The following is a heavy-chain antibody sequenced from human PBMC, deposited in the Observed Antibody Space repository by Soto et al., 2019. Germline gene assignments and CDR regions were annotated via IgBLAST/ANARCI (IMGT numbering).Heavy chain of an antibody. CDR2: ISVYNGNT. CDR3: ARMYSSGWLFAY. V-gene: IGHV1-18*01. Sequence: GASVKVSCKASGYTFSNYGISWVRQAPGQGLEWLGWISVYNGNTNYAQKFQGRVTMTTDTSTSTAYMELRSLRSDDTAVYYCARMYSSGWLFAYWGQGTPVTVSS. D-gene: IGHD6-19*01. CDR1: GYTFSNYG. J-gene: IGHJ4*02.